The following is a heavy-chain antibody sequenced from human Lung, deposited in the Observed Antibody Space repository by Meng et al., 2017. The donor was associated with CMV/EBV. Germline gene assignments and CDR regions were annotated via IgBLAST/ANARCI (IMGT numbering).Heavy chain of an antibody. CDR3: AEGPPFDY. Sequence: ESLKISCAASGFTVSSNYMSWVRQAPGKGLEWVSGIYSCGSTYYADSVKGRFTISRDNSKNTLYLQMNSLRAQDTAVYYCAEGPPFDYWGQGTMVTVSS. CDR2: IYSCGST. CDR1: GFTVSSNY. J-gene: IGHJ4*01. V-gene: IGHV3-66*02.